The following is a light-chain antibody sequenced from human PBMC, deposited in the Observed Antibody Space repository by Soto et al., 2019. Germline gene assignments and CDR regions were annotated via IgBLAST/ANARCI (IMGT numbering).Light chain of an antibody. CDR3: ETWDSNIHWV. Sequence: QPVLTQSSSASASLGSSVNLTCTLSSGHSSYIIAWHQQQPGKAPRYLMKLEGSGSYNRGSGVPDRFSGSSSGADRYLIISNLQFVDEADYYCETWDSNIHWVFGGGTKLTVL. CDR2: LEGSGSY. CDR1: SGHSSYI. J-gene: IGLJ3*02. V-gene: IGLV4-60*02.